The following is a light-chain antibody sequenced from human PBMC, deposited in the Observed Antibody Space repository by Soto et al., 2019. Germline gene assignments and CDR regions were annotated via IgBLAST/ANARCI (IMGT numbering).Light chain of an antibody. V-gene: IGLV2-14*01. CDR3: SSYTSSSTYV. CDR2: EVS. J-gene: IGLJ1*01. Sequence: QSALTQPASVSGSPGQSITISCTGTSSDVGGYNYVYWYQQHPGKAPKLMIYEVSNRPSGVSNRFSGSKSGNTASLTISGLQAEDEADYYCSSYTSSSTYVFGTGTKPPS. CDR1: SSDVGGYNY.